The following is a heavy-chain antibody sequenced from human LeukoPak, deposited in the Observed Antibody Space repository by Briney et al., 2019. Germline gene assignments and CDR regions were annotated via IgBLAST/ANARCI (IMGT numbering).Heavy chain of an antibody. V-gene: IGHV3-74*01. CDR3: ARSSGWYDY. Sequence: GLLRLSCAASGFPFTTYWMHWVRQAPGKGLVWVSGINSDGSSTTYADSVKGRFTISRDNAKNTLYLQMNSLRAEDTAVYYCARSSGWYDYWGQGTLVTVSS. D-gene: IGHD6-19*01. CDR2: INSDGSST. J-gene: IGHJ4*02. CDR1: GFPFTTYW.